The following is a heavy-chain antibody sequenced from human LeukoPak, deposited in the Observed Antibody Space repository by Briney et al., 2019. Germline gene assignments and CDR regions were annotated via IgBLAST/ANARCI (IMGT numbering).Heavy chain of an antibody. CDR3: AGSNPDRWAYYDY. J-gene: IGHJ4*02. D-gene: IGHD1-14*01. CDR2: VRLDGKT. Sequence: PSGTLSLICGVSGGSISSTNWWSWVRQPPGKGLEWIGEVRLDGKTNYNPSLKSRVTISVDRSKNQFSLKLSSVTAADTAVYYCAGSNPDRWAYYDYWGQGTLVTVSS. V-gene: IGHV4-4*02. CDR1: GGSISSTNW.